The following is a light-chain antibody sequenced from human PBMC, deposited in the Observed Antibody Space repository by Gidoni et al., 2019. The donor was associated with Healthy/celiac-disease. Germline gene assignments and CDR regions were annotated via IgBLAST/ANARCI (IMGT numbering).Light chain of an antibody. CDR1: HIGSKS. Sequence: SYGLTQRPAVAVAPGKTARIACGGNHIGSKSVHCYQQKPGQAPVLVICYDSDRPSGIPERFSGSTSGNTATLTISRVDAGDEADYYCQVWARSRDRGVFGGGTKLTVL. J-gene: IGLJ2*01. CDR3: QVWARSRDRGV. V-gene: IGLV3-21*04. CDR2: YDS.